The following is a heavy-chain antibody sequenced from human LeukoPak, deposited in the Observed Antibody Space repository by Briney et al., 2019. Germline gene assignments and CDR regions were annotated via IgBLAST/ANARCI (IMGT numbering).Heavy chain of an antibody. D-gene: IGHD6-19*01. J-gene: IGHJ4*02. CDR3: ARDNQGYSSGWYYFDY. V-gene: IGHV1-69*05. Sequence: ASVKVSCKASGGTFSSYAISWVRQAPGQGLEWMGRTIPIFGTANYAQKFQGRVTITTDESTSIAYMELSSLRSEDTAVYYCARDNQGYSSGWYYFDYWGQGTLVTVSS. CDR1: GGTFSSYA. CDR2: TIPIFGTA.